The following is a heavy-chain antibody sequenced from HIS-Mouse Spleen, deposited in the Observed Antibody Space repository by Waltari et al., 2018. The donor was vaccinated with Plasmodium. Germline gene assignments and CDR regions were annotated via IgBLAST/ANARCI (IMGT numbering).Heavy chain of an antibody. CDR3: ARAYQLGTYFDY. D-gene: IGHD2-2*01. CDR2: IKQSGST. CDR1: GGSFSGYY. Sequence: QVQLQQWGAGLLKPSETLSLTCAVYGGSFSGYYWSWIRQPPGKGLEWIVEIKQSGSTNYTPSVKSGLAIAVDTSKNQFSLKRSSVTSADTAVYYCARAYQLGTYFDYWGHGTLVTVSS. V-gene: IGHV4-34*01. J-gene: IGHJ4*01.